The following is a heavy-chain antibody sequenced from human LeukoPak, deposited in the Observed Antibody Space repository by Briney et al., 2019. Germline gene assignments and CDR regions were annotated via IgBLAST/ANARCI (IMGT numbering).Heavy chain of an antibody. CDR1: GGPISSYY. CDR3: ARVLTAYCSSTSCYSYYGMDV. J-gene: IGHJ6*02. Sequence: PSETLSLTCTVSGGPISSYYWSWIRQPPGKGLEWIGYIYYSGSTNYNPSLKSRVTISVDTSKNQFSLKLSSVTAADTAVYYCARVLTAYCSSTSCYSYYGMDVWGQGTTVTVSS. D-gene: IGHD2-2*02. V-gene: IGHV4-59*01. CDR2: IYYSGST.